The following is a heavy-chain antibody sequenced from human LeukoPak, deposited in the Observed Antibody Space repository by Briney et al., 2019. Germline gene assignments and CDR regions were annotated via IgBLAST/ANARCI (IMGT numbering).Heavy chain of an antibody. D-gene: IGHD6-19*01. V-gene: IGHV1-2*02. CDR2: INPYSGGT. CDR3: AREKRVAGSRGGFDP. Sequence: VASVKVSCKASGYTFTGYYMHWVRQAPGQGLEWMGWINPYSGGTNFAQKFQGRVTMTRDTSISTAYMELSRLRSDDTAVYYCAREKRVAGSRGGFDPWGQGTLVTVSS. CDR1: GYTFTGYY. J-gene: IGHJ5*02.